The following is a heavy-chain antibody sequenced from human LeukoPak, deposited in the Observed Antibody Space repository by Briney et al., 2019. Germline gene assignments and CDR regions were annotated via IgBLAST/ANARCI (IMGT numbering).Heavy chain of an antibody. Sequence: PSETLSLTCTVSGGSISSSSYYWGWIRQPPGKGLEWIGSIYYSGSTYYNPSLKSRVTISVDTSKNQFSLKLSSVTAADTAVYYCARHGLNFPLHPPTPYYFDYWGQGTLVTVSS. V-gene: IGHV4-39*01. CDR3: ARHGLNFPLHPPTPYYFDY. J-gene: IGHJ4*02. CDR2: IYYSGST. CDR1: GGSISSSSYY. D-gene: IGHD3-3*01.